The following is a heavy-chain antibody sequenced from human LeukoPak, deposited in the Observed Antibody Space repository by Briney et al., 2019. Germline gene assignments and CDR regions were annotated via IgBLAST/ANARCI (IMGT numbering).Heavy chain of an antibody. CDR2: IYYSGST. D-gene: IGHD2-2*01. V-gene: IGHV4-59*01. CDR1: GGSISSYY. CDR3: ARDGACSSTSCYDNWFDP. Sequence: SETLSLICTVSGGSISSYYWSWIRQPPGKGLEWIGYIYYSGSTNYNPSLKSRVTISVDTSKNQFSLKLSSVTAADTAVYYCARDGACSSTSCYDNWFDPWGQGTLVTVSS. J-gene: IGHJ5*02.